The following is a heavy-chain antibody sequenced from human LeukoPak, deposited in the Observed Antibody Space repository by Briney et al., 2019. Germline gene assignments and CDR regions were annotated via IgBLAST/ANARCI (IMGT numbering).Heavy chain of an antibody. J-gene: IGHJ3*02. D-gene: IGHD2-15*01. CDR2: IYSGGST. CDR1: GFTVCSNY. V-gene: IGHV3-66*01. CDR3: AREEDYDAFDI. Sequence: GGSLRLSCAASGFTVCSNYMSWVRPAPGKGLEWVSVIYSGGSTYYADSVKGRFTISRDNSKNTLYLQMNSLRDEDTAVYYCAREEDYDAFDIWGQGTMVTVSS.